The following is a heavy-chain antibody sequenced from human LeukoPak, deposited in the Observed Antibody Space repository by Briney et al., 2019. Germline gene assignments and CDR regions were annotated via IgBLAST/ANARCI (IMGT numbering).Heavy chain of an antibody. J-gene: IGHJ3*02. CDR1: GGSISSSSYY. CDR3: RVLLDAFDI. Sequence: PSETLSLTCTVSGGSISSSSYYWGWIRQPPGKGLEWIGSIYYSGSTYYNPSLKSRVTISVDTSKNQFSLKLSSVTAADTAVYYYRVLLDAFDIWGQGTMVTVSS. D-gene: IGHD3-10*01. CDR2: IYYSGST. V-gene: IGHV4-39*07.